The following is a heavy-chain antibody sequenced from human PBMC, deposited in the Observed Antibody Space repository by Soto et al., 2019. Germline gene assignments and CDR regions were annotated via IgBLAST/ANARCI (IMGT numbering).Heavy chain of an antibody. CDR2: ISGSGGST. CDR1: GLTFSSYA. CDR3: AKEGSPLTAMVVAVDY. D-gene: IGHD5-18*01. Sequence: PGGSLRLSCAASGLTFSSYAMSWVRQAPGKGLEWVSAISGSGGSTYYADSVKGRFTISRDNSKNTLYLQMNSLRAEDTAVYYCAKEGSPLTAMVVAVDYWGQGTLVTVSS. J-gene: IGHJ4*02. V-gene: IGHV3-23*01.